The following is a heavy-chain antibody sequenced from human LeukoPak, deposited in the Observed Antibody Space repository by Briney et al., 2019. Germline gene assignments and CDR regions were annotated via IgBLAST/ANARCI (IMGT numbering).Heavy chain of an antibody. Sequence: PSETLSLTCSVSGSSISSCSWSWGWQSPGKGLGWSGYIYDSGLINYHPSLKSRVTISVDASTNQFSLNLNSVTAADTAVYYCARETGSPGAVAGLFDYWGQGTLVIVSS. V-gene: IGHV4-59*13. CDR2: IYDSGLI. CDR3: ARETGSPGAVAGLFDY. J-gene: IGHJ4*02. D-gene: IGHD6-19*01. CDR1: GSSISSCS.